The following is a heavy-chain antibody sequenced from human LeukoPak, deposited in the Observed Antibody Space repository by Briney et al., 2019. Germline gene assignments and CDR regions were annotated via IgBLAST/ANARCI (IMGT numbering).Heavy chain of an antibody. J-gene: IGHJ4*02. V-gene: IGHV3-15*01. D-gene: IGHD3-3*01. CDR1: GFTFINAW. CDR3: TTEFETYYYFWSRTGGSYFDY. CDR2: IKSKTDGGTT. Sequence: GGSLRLSCAASGFTFINAWMNWVRQAPGKGLEWVGRIKSKTDGGTTDYAAPVKGRFTISRDDSKNTLYLQMNSLKTEDTAVYCCTTEFETYYYFWSRTGGSYFDYWGQGTLVTVSS.